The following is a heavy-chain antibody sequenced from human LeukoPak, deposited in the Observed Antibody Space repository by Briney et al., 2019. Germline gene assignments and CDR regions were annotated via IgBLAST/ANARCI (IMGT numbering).Heavy chain of an antibody. CDR3: AREGGGNAEGYYYYYMDV. D-gene: IGHD4-23*01. CDR1: GYSFTDKY. CDR2: INPNSGGT. Sequence: ASVKVSCKASGYSFTDKYMHWVRQAPGQGLEWMGWINPNSGGTNYAQKFQGRVTMTTDTSMSTAYMELSRLTSDDTAVYYCAREGGGNAEGYYYYYMDVWGKGTTVTVSS. J-gene: IGHJ6*03. V-gene: IGHV1-2*02.